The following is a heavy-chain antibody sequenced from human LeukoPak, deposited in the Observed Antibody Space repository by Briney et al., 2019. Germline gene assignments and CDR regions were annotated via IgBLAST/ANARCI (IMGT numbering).Heavy chain of an antibody. Sequence: SETLSLTCTVSGGSISSYYWSWIRQPPGKGLEWIGYIYCSGSTNYNPSLKSRVTISVDTSKNQFSLKLSSVTAADTAVYYCASFLCGGDCYVDYWGQGTLVTVSS. CDR1: GGSISSYY. J-gene: IGHJ4*02. V-gene: IGHV4-59*01. CDR3: ASFLCGGDCYVDY. CDR2: IYCSGST. D-gene: IGHD2-21*02.